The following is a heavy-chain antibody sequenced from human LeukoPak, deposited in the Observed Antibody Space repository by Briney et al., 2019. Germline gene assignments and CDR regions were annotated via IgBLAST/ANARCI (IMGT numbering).Heavy chain of an antibody. CDR1: GFTFSSYD. CDR3: AKDASYYDFWSGYSQSSFDY. D-gene: IGHD3-3*01. V-gene: IGHV3-23*01. J-gene: IGHJ4*02. Sequence: GGSLRLSCAASGFTFSSYDMSWVRQAPGRGLEWVSTISGGGDTTYYAVSVKGRFTISRDNSKNTLYLQMNSLRAEDTAVYYCAKDASYYDFWSGYSQSSFDYWGQGTLVTAPS. CDR2: ISGGGDTT.